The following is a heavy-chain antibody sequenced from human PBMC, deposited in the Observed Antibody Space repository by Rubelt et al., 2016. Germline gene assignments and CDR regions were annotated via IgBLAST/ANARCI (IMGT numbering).Heavy chain of an antibody. Sequence: QVQLQESGPGLVKPSETLSLTCTVSGYSISSGYYWGWIRQPPGKGLEWIGSIYHSGSTYYNPSLKSRVTISVDTSKNQVSPKLSSVTAADTAVYYCARAVSMETAMGGWGQGTLVTVSS. D-gene: IGHD5-18*01. CDR2: IYHSGST. J-gene: IGHJ4*02. V-gene: IGHV4-38-2*02. CDR1: GYSISSGYY. CDR3: ARAVSMETAMGG.